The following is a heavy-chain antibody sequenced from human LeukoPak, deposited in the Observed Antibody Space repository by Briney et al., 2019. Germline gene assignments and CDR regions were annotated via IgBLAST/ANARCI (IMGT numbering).Heavy chain of an antibody. CDR1: GGSFSGYY. D-gene: IGHD3-10*01. V-gene: IGHV4-34*01. J-gene: IGHJ4*02. Sequence: SETLSLTCAVYGGSFSGYYWSWIRQPPGKGLEWIGEINHSGSNNYNPSLKSRVTISVDTSKNQFSLKLSSVTAADTPVYYCARGLYYKKYYFDYWGQGTLVTVPS. CDR3: ARGLYYKKYYFDY. CDR2: INHSGSN.